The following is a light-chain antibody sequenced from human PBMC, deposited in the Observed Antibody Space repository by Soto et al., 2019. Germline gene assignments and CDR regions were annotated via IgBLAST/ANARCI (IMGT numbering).Light chain of an antibody. CDR1: SSDVGGYNY. Sequence: QSSLTQPASVSGSPGQSITISCTGTSSDVGGYNYVSWYQQHPGKAPKLIIYDVSNRPSGVSNRFSGSKSGSTASLTISGLQAEDEADYYCSSYTSSSTRVFGGGTKLTAL. J-gene: IGLJ3*02. CDR3: SSYTSSSTRV. CDR2: DVS. V-gene: IGLV2-14*01.